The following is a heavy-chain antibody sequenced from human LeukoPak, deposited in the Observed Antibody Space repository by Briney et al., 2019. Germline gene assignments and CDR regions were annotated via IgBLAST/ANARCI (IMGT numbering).Heavy chain of an antibody. J-gene: IGHJ3*02. V-gene: IGHV3-48*01. D-gene: IGHD3-3*01. Sequence: GGSLRLSCAASGFTFSSYSMNWVRQAPGKGLEWVSYISSSSSTMYYADSVKGRFTISRDNAKNSLYLQMNSLRAEDTAVYYCARGSPNYDFWSGYFQDAFDNWGQGTMVTVSS. CDR2: ISSSSSTM. CDR1: GFTFSSYS. CDR3: ARGSPNYDFWSGYFQDAFDN.